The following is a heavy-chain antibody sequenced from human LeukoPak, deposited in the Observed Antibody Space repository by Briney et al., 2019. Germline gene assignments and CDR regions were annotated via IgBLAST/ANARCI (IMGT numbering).Heavy chain of an antibody. CDR1: GGSFSGYY. Sequence: PSETLSLTCAVYGGSFSGYYWSWIRQPPGKGLEWIGYIYHSGSTYYNPSLKSRVTISVDRSKNQFSLKLSSVTAADTAVYYYARVSGHDAFDIWGQGTMVTVSS. CDR3: ARVSGHDAFDI. D-gene: IGHD1-1*01. CDR2: IYHSGST. J-gene: IGHJ3*02. V-gene: IGHV4-30-2*01.